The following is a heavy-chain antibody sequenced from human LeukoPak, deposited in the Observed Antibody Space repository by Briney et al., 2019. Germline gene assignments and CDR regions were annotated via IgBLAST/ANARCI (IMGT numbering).Heavy chain of an antibody. CDR2: IKEDGSET. V-gene: IGHV3-7*01. D-gene: IGHD1-26*01. J-gene: IGHJ4*02. CDR1: GFTFSSYW. CDR3: ARRGSYLDY. Sequence: PGGSLRLSCAASGFTFSSYWMNWVRQAPGKGLEWVATIKEDGSETYYVDSVKGRFTISRDNAKNSLYLQLNSMRAEDTAVYYCARRGSYLDYWGQGTLVTVSS.